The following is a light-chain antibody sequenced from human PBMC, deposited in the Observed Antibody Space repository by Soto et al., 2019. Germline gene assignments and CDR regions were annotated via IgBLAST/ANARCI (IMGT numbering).Light chain of an antibody. Sequence: QAVVTQPPSASGTPGQRVTISCSGSSSNIGSNYVYWYQQVPGTAPKLMIYEVNKRPSGVPDRFSGSKSGNTASLTVSGLQAEDEADYYCSSYGGSNNLVFGGGTKLTVL. V-gene: IGLV1-47*01. CDR2: EVN. J-gene: IGLJ2*01. CDR3: SSYGGSNNLV. CDR1: SSNIGSNY.